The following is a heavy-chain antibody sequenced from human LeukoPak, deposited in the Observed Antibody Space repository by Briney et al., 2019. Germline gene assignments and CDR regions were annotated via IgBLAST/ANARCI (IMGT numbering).Heavy chain of an antibody. CDR2: INHSGST. CDR3: ARVFRASAFDI. V-gene: IGHV4-34*01. CDR1: GFTFSSYA. Sequence: GSLRLSCAASGFTFSSYAMSWIRQPPGKGLEWIGEINHSGSTNYNPSLKSRVTISQDTSKNQFSLKLSSVTAADTAVYYCARVFRASAFDIWGQGTMVTVSS. J-gene: IGHJ3*02.